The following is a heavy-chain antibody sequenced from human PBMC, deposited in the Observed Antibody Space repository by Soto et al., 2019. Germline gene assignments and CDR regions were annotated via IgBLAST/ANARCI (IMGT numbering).Heavy chain of an antibody. CDR3: ARASGGGVGTTSY. D-gene: IGHD3-16*01. V-gene: IGHV1-18*01. CDR1: GYIFSNYG. Sequence: QVQLVQSGAEAKKPGASAKVSCKASGYIFSNYGINWMRQVPGQGLEWMGWISAYNGTTNYAQKFQGRVTLTTDTATHTAYMELRSLRFDGTAVYYCARASGGGVGTTSYWGQGTLVTVSS. CDR2: ISAYNGTT. J-gene: IGHJ4*02.